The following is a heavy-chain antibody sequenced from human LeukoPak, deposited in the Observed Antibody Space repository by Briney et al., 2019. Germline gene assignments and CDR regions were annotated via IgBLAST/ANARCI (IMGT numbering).Heavy chain of an antibody. V-gene: IGHV3-30*02. CDR3: AKGRRDAYNFDFDY. J-gene: IGHJ4*02. CDR1: GFTFSSYG. Sequence: PGGSLRLSCAASGFTFSSYGMHWVRQAPGKGLEWVAFIRYDGSNNYYADSVKGRFTISRDNSKNTLYLQMNSLRAEDTAVYSCAKGRRDAYNFDFDYWGQGTLVTVSS. CDR2: IRYDGSNN. D-gene: IGHD5-24*01.